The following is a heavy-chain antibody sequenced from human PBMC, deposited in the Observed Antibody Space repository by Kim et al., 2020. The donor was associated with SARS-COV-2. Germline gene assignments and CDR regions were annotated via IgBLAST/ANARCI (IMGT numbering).Heavy chain of an antibody. D-gene: IGHD3-3*01. Sequence: ASVKVSCKASGYTFTSYGISWVRQAPGQGLEWMGWISAYNGNTNYAQKLQGRVTMTTDTSTSTAYMELRSLKSDDTAVYYCAREREPPGITIFGSELDAFDIWGQGTMVTVSS. CDR2: ISAYNGNT. J-gene: IGHJ3*02. CDR1: GYTFTSYG. CDR3: AREREPPGITIFGSELDAFDI. V-gene: IGHV1-18*01.